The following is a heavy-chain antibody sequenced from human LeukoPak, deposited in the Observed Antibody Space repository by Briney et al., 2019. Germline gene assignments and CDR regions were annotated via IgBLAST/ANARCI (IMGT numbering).Heavy chain of an antibody. Sequence: PGRSLRLSCAASGFTFSSYAMHWVRQAPGKGLEWVAVISYDGSNKYYADSVKGRFTISRDNSKNTLYLQMNSLRAEDTAVYYCARDRGVAAAGTGYYYGMDVWGQGTTVTVSS. D-gene: IGHD6-13*01. CDR1: GFTFSSYA. CDR2: ISYDGSNK. CDR3: ARDRGVAAAGTGYYYGMDV. V-gene: IGHV3-30-3*01. J-gene: IGHJ6*02.